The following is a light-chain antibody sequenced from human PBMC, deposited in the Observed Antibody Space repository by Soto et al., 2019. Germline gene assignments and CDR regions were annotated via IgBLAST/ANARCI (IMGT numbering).Light chain of an antibody. CDR1: QSISFW. V-gene: IGKV1-5*01. Sequence: DIQMTQSPSTLAASLGDRVTITCRASQSISFWFAWYQQKPGRAPNLLIYDASSLEAGVPSRLRGSGSGTDFTFTISRLQPEDIATYYCQQYENLPTFGQGTRLEIK. CDR3: QQYENLPT. CDR2: DAS. J-gene: IGKJ5*01.